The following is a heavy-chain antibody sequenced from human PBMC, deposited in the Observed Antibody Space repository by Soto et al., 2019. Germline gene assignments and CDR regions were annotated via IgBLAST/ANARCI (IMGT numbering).Heavy chain of an antibody. V-gene: IGHV6-1*01. CDR2: TYYRSKWYN. J-gene: IGHJ6*02. D-gene: IGHD6-19*01. Sequence: PSPTLSLTCAISGDSVSSNSAAWNWIRQSPSRGLEWLGRTYYRSKWYNDYAVSVKSRITINPDTSKNQFSLQLNSVTPEDTAVYYCARGAGYSSGWYYYYGMDVWGQGTTVTVSS. CDR1: GDSVSSNSAA. CDR3: ARGAGYSSGWYYYYGMDV.